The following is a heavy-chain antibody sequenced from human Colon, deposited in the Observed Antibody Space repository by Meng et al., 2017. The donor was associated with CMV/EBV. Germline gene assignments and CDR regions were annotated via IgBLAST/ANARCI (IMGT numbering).Heavy chain of an antibody. CDR1: GFSLNTYEVG. CDR2: IYWDDDK. J-gene: IGHJ4*02. V-gene: IGHV2-5*02. CDR3: AHKSLPAAFFDY. D-gene: IGHD2-2*01. Sequence: QITLKESGPPLVKPTQTLTLTCTFSGFSLNTYEVGVGWFRQPPGKAPEWLALIYWDDDKRYRSSLGNRLTLTHDASKNQVVLTMTDMDPVDTATYYCAHKSLPAAFFDYWSQGTLVTVPS.